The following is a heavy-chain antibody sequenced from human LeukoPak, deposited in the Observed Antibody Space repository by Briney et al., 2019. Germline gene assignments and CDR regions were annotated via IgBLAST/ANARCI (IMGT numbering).Heavy chain of an antibody. CDR3: ARRPVGLVFDY. V-gene: IGHV4-38-2*02. CDR2: IYHSGST. Sequence: PSETLSLTCTVSGYSISSGYYWGWIRQPPGKGLEWIGSIYHSGSTYYNPSLKSRVTISVDTSKNQLSLKLSSVTAADTAVYYCARRPVGLVFDYWGQGTLVTVSS. D-gene: IGHD1-14*01. CDR1: GYSISSGYY. J-gene: IGHJ4*02.